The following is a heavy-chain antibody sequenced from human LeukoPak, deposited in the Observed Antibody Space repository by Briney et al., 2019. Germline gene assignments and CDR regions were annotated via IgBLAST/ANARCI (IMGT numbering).Heavy chain of an antibody. CDR2: IKSKTDGGTT. CDR3: TTAYYYGSGSPDH. CDR1: GFTFTNAC. V-gene: IGHV3-15*01. Sequence: GGSLRLSCAASGFTFTNACMNWVRQAPGKGVEWVGHIKSKTDGGTTTYAAPVKGRFTISRDDSKDTLYLQMDNLKTEDTAVYYCTTAYYYGSGSPDHWGQGTLVTVSS. J-gene: IGHJ4*02. D-gene: IGHD3-10*01.